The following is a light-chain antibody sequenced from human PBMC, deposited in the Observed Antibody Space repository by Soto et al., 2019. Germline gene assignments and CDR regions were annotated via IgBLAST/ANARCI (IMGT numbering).Light chain of an antibody. CDR2: DDN. Sequence: QSVLTWPPSVSAAPGQKVTISCSGSSSNIGGNSVSWYQQLPGTAPKLLIYDDNKRPSGIPDRFSGSKSGTSATLGITGFQNGDEAAYYCGSWDSSLTAYVFGTGTKVTVL. J-gene: IGLJ1*01. CDR3: GSWDSSLTAYV. CDR1: SSNIGGNS. V-gene: IGLV1-51*01.